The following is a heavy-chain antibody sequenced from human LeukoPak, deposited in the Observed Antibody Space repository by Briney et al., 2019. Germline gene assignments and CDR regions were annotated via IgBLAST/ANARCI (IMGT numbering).Heavy chain of an antibody. CDR2: IYFSGST. Sequence: SETLSLTCTVSGGSVSSGSYYWTWIRQPPGKGLEWLGYIYFSGSTNYNPSLKSRVTISVDTSKNQFSLKLSSVTAADTAVYYCARDCGNWGLDYWGQGILVTVSS. V-gene: IGHV4-61*01. J-gene: IGHJ4*02. CDR3: ARDCGNWGLDY. D-gene: IGHD7-27*01. CDR1: GGSVSSGSYY.